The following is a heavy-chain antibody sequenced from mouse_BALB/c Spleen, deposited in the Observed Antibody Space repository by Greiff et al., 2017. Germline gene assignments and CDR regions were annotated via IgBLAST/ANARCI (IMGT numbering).Heavy chain of an antibody. CDR1: GFAFSSYD. V-gene: IGHV5-6-5*01. CDR3: ARGDAMDY. Sequence: EVMLVESGGGLVKPGGSLKLSCAASGFAFSSYDMSWVRQTPEKRLEWVAYISSGGSTYYPDSVKGRFTISRDNARNILYLQMSSLRSEDTAMYYCARGDAMDYWGQGTSVTVSS. CDR2: ISSGGST. J-gene: IGHJ4*01.